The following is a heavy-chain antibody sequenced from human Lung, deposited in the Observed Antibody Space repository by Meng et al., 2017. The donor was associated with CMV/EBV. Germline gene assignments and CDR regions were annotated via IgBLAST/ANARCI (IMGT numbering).Heavy chain of an antibody. CDR1: GYTFTNYY. J-gene: IGHJ4*02. Sequence: ASXXVSXKASGYTFTNYYIHWVRQAPGQGLEWMGWIKPNSGATNYVQKFQGRLTVTRDTSITTAYMELTRLRSDDTAVYYCARAPGLSLAAAASDAYFDNWXQGTLVTVSS. V-gene: IGHV1-2*02. D-gene: IGHD6-13*01. CDR2: IKPNSGAT. CDR3: ARAPGLSLAAAASDAYFDN.